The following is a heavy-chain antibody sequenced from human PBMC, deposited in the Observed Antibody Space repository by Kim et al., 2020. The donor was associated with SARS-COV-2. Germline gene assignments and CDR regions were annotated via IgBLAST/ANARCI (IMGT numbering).Heavy chain of an antibody. Sequence: SETLSLTCAVYGGSFSGYYWSWIRQPPGKGLEWIGEINHSGSTNYNPSLKSRVTISVDTSKNQFSLKLSSVTAADTAVYYCARARITMVRGVRYFDYWG. V-gene: IGHV4-34*01. J-gene: IGHJ4*01. CDR3: ARARITMVRGVRYFDY. CDR1: GGSFSGYY. CDR2: INHSGST. D-gene: IGHD3-10*01.